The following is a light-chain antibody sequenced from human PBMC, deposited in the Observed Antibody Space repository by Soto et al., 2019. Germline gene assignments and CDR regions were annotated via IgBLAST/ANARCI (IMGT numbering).Light chain of an antibody. CDR1: TSDVGNYNL. J-gene: IGLJ2*01. Sequence: QSALTQPASVSGSPGQSITISCTGTTSDVGNYNLVSWYQHQPGKAPKLMIYEASKRPSGVSDRFSGSKSGNRASLTVSGLQHEDEAVYYCSSYAGRNTVIFGGGTKLTVL. CDR3: SSYAGRNTVI. CDR2: EAS. V-gene: IGLV2-23*01.